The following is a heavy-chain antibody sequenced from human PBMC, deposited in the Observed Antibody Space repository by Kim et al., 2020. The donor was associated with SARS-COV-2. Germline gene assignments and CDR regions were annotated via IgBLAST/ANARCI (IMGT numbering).Heavy chain of an antibody. D-gene: IGHD6-13*01. CDR3: ARGDSSSWYRLSYYFDY. V-gene: IGHV3-11*05. J-gene: IGHJ4*02. Sequence: VKGRFTISRDNAKNALYMQMNSLRAEDTAVYYCARGDSSSWYRLSYYFDYWGQGTLVTVSS.